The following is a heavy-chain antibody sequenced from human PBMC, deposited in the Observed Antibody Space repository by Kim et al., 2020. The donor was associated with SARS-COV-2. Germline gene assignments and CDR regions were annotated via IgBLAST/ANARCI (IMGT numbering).Heavy chain of an antibody. CDR2: IYSGGST. V-gene: IGHV3-66*01. CDR3: AREVCSSTSCYAAFDI. J-gene: IGHJ3*02. Sequence: GGSLRLSCAASGFTVSSNYMSWVRQAPGKGLEWVSVIYSGGSTYYADSVKGRFTISRDNSKNTLYLQMNSLRAEDTAVYYCAREVCSSTSCYAAFDIWGQGTMVTVSS. D-gene: IGHD2-2*01. CDR1: GFTVSSNY.